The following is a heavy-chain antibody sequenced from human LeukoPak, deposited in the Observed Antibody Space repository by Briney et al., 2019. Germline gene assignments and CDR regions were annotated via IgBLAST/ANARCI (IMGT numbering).Heavy chain of an antibody. J-gene: IGHJ5*02. CDR3: AREINCSGGRCYDH. D-gene: IGHD2-15*01. CDR1: GGPINSYS. V-gene: IGHV4-4*07. CDR2: MYSSGSS. Sequence: PSETLSLTCTASGGPINSYSWSWIRQPAGKGLIWLGRMYSSGSSNYNPSLKSRVTMSVDTSKNQFSLKLTSVTAADTAVYYCAREINCSGGRCYDHWGQGTLVTISS.